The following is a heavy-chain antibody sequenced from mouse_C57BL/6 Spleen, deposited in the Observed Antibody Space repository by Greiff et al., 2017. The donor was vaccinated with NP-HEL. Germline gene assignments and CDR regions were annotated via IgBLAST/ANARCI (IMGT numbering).Heavy chain of an antibody. CDR2: IYPRSGYT. Sequence: VQLQESGAELARPGASVKLSCKASGYTFTSYGISWVKQRTGQGLEWIGEIYPRSGYTYYNEKFKGKATLTADKSSSTAYMELRSLTSGDSAVYFCARSEGRRARWGQGTTLTVSS. V-gene: IGHV1-81*01. J-gene: IGHJ2*01. CDR3: ARSEGRRAR. D-gene: IGHD1-1*01. CDR1: GYTFTSYG.